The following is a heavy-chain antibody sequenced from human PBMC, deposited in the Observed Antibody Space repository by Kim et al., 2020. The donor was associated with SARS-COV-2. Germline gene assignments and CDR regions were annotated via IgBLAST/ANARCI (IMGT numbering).Heavy chain of an antibody. CDR3: ARDLGHQDYDILTGYYTDYYYYGMDV. V-gene: IGHV1-18*01. D-gene: IGHD3-9*01. J-gene: IGHJ6*02. CDR2: ISAYNGNT. CDR1: GYTFTSYG. Sequence: ASVKVSCKASGYTFTSYGISWVRQAPGQGLEWMGWISAYNGNTNYAQKLQGRVTMTTDTSTSTAYMELRSLRSDDTAVYYCARDLGHQDYDILTGYYTDYYYYGMDVWGQGTTVTVSS.